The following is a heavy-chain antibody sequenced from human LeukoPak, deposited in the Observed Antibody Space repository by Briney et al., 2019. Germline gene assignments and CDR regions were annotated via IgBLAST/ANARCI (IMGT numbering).Heavy chain of an antibody. CDR1: GGSISSYY. Sequence: SETLSLTCTVSGGSISSYYWSWIRQPPEKGLEWIGFIYNSGSINYNPSLKSRVTMSINTSKNQFSLKLSSVTAADTAVYYCARDMAGGGWFDPWGQGTLVTVSS. V-gene: IGHV4-59*01. D-gene: IGHD3-10*01. CDR2: IYNSGSI. J-gene: IGHJ5*02. CDR3: ARDMAGGGWFDP.